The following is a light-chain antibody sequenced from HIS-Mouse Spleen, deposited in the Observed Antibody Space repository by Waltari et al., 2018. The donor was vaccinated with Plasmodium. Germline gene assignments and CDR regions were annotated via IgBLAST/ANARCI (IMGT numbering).Light chain of an antibody. V-gene: IGKV1-9*01. CDR1: QGISSY. CDR2: AAS. Sequence: DIQLTQSPSFLSASVGDRVTITCRASQGISSYLAWYQQKPVKAPKLLIYAASTLQSGVPSRFSGSGSGTEFTLTISSLQPEDFATYDCQQLNSYPYTFGQGTKLEIK. J-gene: IGKJ2*01. CDR3: QQLNSYPYT.